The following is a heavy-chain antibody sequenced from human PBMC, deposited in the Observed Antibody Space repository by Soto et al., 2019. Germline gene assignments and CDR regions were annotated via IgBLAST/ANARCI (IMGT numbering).Heavy chain of an antibody. CDR3: AHRLGGSSWNDGVFDF. Sequence: QITLKESGPTLVEPTEALALTCSFSGFSLTKSPVGVGWFRQPPGKALEWLAVIYWDGDKRYNPSLKTRITMTKDTSRNLVALTMTDMEPTDTATYFCAHRLGGSSWNDGVFDFWGQGFPVTVS. J-gene: IGHJ4*02. D-gene: IGHD1-1*01. CDR1: GFSLTKSPVG. CDR2: IYWDGDK. V-gene: IGHV2-5*02.